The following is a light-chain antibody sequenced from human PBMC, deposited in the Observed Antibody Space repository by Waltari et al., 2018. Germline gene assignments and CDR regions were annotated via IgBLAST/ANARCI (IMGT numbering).Light chain of an antibody. CDR3: SSYTSSSTEV. Sequence: QSALTQPASVSGSPGQSSTISCTGTSSDVGGYNYVSWYQQHPGKAPKLMIYDVSKRPSGVSNRFSGSKSGNTASLTISGLQAEDEADYYCSSYTSSSTEVFGTGTKVTVL. CDR2: DVS. J-gene: IGLJ1*01. CDR1: SSDVGGYNY. V-gene: IGLV2-14*01.